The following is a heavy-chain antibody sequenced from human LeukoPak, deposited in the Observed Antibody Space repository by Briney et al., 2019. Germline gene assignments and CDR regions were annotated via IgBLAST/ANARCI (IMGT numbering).Heavy chain of an antibody. CDR3: AREGRFGAAPGAFDI. J-gene: IGHJ3*02. Sequence: PGGSLRLSCGASGFTFSSYSMNWVRQAPWKGLEWVSSISSSSSYIYYADSVKGRFTISRDNAKNSLYLQMNSLRAEDTAVYYCAREGRFGAAPGAFDIWGQGTMVTVSS. CDR1: GFTFSSYS. V-gene: IGHV3-21*01. D-gene: IGHD3-10*01. CDR2: ISSSSSYI.